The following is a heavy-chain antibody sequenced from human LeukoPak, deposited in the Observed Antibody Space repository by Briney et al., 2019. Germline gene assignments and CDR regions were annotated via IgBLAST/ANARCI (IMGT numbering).Heavy chain of an antibody. D-gene: IGHD2-2*01. CDR1: GFTFSSYA. Sequence: GGSLRLSCAASGFTFSSYAMHWVRQAPGKGLEYVSAISSNGGSTYYANSVKGRFTISRDNSKNTLYLQMNSLRAEDTAVYYCAKDLEGSSPVWGQGTLVTVSS. J-gene: IGHJ4*02. V-gene: IGHV3-64*01. CDR2: ISSNGGST. CDR3: AKDLEGSSPV.